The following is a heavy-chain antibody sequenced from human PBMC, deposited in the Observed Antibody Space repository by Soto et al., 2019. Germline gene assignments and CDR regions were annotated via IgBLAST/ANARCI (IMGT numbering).Heavy chain of an antibody. D-gene: IGHD3-22*01. J-gene: IGHJ5*02. V-gene: IGHV2-5*02. CDR1: GFSLSTSGVG. CDR2: IYWDDDK. Sequence: QITLKESGPTLVKPTQTLTLTCTFSGFSLSTSGVGVGWIRQPPGKALEWLALIYWDDDKRYSPSLKSRLTITKDTSKNQVVLTMTNMDPVDTATYYCAHSILNLPYYYDSSGENWFDPWGQGTLVTVSS. CDR3: AHSILNLPYYYDSSGENWFDP.